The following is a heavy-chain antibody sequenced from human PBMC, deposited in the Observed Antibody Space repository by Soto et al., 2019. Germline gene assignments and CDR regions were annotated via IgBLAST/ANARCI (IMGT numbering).Heavy chain of an antibody. CDR2: ISGGGLTT. Sequence: EVQLLDSGGGLVQPGGSLRLSCVASGFTFSDYAMSWVCQAPGKGLEWVSTISGGGLTTYDADSVKGRFTISRDNSQNTLFLQMNSLRVEDTALYYCARRRRCSTTSCYSDYWGQGTPVTVST. D-gene: IGHD2-2*01. V-gene: IGHV3-23*01. J-gene: IGHJ4*02. CDR3: ARRRRCSTTSCYSDY. CDR1: GFTFSDYA.